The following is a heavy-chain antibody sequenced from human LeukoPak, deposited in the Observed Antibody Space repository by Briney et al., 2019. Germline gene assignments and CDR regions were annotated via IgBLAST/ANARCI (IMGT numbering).Heavy chain of an antibody. CDR2: ISYDGSNK. D-gene: IGHD3-22*01. J-gene: IGHJ4*02. CDR1: GFTFSSYA. CDR3: AREYYYDSSGYYSPDPPDY. V-gene: IGHV3-30-3*01. Sequence: GGSLRLSCAASGFTFSSYAMHWVRQAPGKGLEWVAVISYDGSNKYYADSVKGRFTISRDNSKNTLYLQMNSLRAGDTAVYYCAREYYYDSSGYYSPDPPDYWGQGTLVTVSS.